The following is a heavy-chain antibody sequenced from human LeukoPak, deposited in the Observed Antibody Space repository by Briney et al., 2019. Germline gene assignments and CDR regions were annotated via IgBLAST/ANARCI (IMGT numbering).Heavy chain of an antibody. CDR2: IFYSGTT. CDR3: ARDVLAATGSFDY. CDR1: GGSISTSNYY. V-gene: IGHV4-39*07. J-gene: IGHJ4*02. Sequence: SETLSLTCTVSGGSISTSNYYWGWIRQPPGKGLEWIGNIFYSGTTYYSPSLKSRVTISLDTSKNQFSLKLSSVTAADTAVYYCARDVLAATGSFDYWGQGTQVTVSS. D-gene: IGHD6-13*01.